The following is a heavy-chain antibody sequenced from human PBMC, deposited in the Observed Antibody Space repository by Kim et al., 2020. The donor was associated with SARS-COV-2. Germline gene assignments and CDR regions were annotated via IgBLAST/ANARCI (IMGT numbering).Heavy chain of an antibody. CDR1: GFTFSDYY. V-gene: IGHV3-11*06. CDR2: ISSSSSYT. J-gene: IGHJ4*02. Sequence: GGSLRLSCAASGFTFSDYYMSWIRQAPGKGLEWVSYISSSSSYTNYADSVKGRFTISRDNAKNSLYLQMNSLRAEDTAVYYCARLHMVRGVIEYWGQGTLVTVSS. CDR3: ARLHMVRGVIEY. D-gene: IGHD3-10*01.